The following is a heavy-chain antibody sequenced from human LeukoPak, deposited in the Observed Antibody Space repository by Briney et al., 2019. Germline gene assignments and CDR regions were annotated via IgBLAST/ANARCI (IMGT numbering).Heavy chain of an antibody. J-gene: IGHJ6*03. CDR1: GGSFSGYY. D-gene: IGHD3-22*01. V-gene: IGHV4-59*01. Sequence: SETLSLTCAVYGGSFSGYYWSWIRQPPGKGLEWIGYIYYSGSTNYNPSLKSRVTISVDTSKNQFSLKLSSVTAADTAVYYCAGGDSSGYYYDLRGYYYYYMDVWGKGTTVTVSS. CDR2: IYYSGST. CDR3: AGGDSSGYYYDLRGYYYYYMDV.